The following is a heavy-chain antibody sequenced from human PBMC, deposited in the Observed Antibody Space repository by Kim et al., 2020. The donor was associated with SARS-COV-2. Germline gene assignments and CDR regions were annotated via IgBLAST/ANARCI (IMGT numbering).Heavy chain of an antibody. Sequence: GETTDYGEPAKGRFAISRDDSQNTLYLQMDSLKIEDTALYYCITEWNGPQHWGQGTLVTVSS. CDR3: ITEWNGPQH. J-gene: IGHJ4*02. V-gene: IGHV3-15*01. D-gene: IGHD1-1*01. CDR2: GETT.